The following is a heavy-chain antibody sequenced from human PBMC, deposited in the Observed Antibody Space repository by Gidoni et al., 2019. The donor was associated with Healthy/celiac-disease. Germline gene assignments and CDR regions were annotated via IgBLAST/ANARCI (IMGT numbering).Heavy chain of an antibody. CDR1: GFTFSSYA. D-gene: IGHD2-15*01. V-gene: IGHV3-30-3*01. J-gene: IGHJ4*02. CDR2: ISYDGSNK. Sequence: QVQLVESGGGVVQPGRSLRLSCAASGFTFSSYARHWVRQAPGKGLEWVEVISYDGSNKYYADYVKGRFTISRDNSKNTLYLQMNSLRAEDTAVYYCARWRGVAATPPYFDYWGQGTLVTVSS. CDR3: ARWRGVAATPPYFDY.